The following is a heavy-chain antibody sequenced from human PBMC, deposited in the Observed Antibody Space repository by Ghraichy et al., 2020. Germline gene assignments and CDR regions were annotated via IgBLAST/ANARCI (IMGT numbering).Heavy chain of an antibody. V-gene: IGHV4-31*03. CDR2: IYYSGST. D-gene: IGHD3-3*01. Sequence: SETLSLTCTVSGGSISSGGYYWSWIRQHPGKGLEWIGYIYYSGSTYYNPSLKSRVTISVDTSKNQFSLKLSSVTAADTAVYYCARKSEFGVVRGPWFDPWGQGTLVTVSS. CDR3: ARKSEFGVVRGPWFDP. CDR1: GGSISSGGYY. J-gene: IGHJ5*02.